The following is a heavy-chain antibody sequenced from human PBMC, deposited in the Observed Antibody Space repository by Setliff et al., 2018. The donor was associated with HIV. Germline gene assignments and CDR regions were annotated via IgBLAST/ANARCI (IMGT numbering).Heavy chain of an antibody. Sequence: SETLSLTCVISGGSMGSHYWSWIRQSPGKGLEWIGNIHYTGISDINPSLKRRATISLDRPKIQFSLKLSSVTAADTAVYYCAGGDLYGDYAFSYWGQGTLVTVSS. V-gene: IGHV4-59*03. CDR1: GGSMGSHY. D-gene: IGHD4-17*01. CDR2: IHYTGIS. J-gene: IGHJ4*02. CDR3: AGGDLYGDYAFSY.